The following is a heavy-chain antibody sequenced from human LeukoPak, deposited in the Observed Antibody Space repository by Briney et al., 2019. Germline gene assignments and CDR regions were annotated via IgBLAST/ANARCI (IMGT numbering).Heavy chain of an antibody. CDR2: IYYSGST. V-gene: IGHV4-59*08. Sequence: PSETLSLTCTVSGGSISSYYWSWIRQPPGKGLEWIGYIYYSGSTNYNPSLKSRVTISVDTSKNQFSLKLSSVTAADTAVYYCARWGAGFDWLLAPFDYWGQGILVTVSS. CDR3: ARWGAGFDWLLAPFDY. D-gene: IGHD3-9*01. CDR1: GGSISSYY. J-gene: IGHJ4*02.